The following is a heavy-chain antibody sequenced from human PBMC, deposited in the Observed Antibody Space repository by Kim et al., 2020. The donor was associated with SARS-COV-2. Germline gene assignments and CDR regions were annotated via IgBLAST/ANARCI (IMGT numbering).Heavy chain of an antibody. V-gene: IGHV3-49*04. CDR1: GFTFGDYG. CDR3: ARVIEQWNDAVDI. J-gene: IGHJ3*02. CDR2: IRSKPYGGTT. D-gene: IGHD6-19*01. Sequence: GGSLRLSCTASGFTFGDYGVTWVRQAPGKGLEWVAFIRSKPYGGTTEYAASVKCRFTISRDDSKIIAYLQMNSLKTEDTAVYYCARVIEQWNDAVDIWG.